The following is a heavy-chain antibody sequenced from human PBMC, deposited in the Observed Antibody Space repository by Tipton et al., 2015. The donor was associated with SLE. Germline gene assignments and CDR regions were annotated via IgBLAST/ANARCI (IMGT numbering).Heavy chain of an antibody. J-gene: IGHJ4*02. Sequence: QLVQSGAEVKRPGASVKVSCKASGYTFTGYYMHWVRQAPGQGLEWMGWINPHSGGTNYAQKFQGRVTMTRDTSTSTAYMELRSLRSDDTAVYYCARYGAQPIADYWGQGTLVTVSS. D-gene: IGHD4-17*01. CDR1: GYTFTGYY. CDR2: INPHSGGT. CDR3: ARYGAQPIADY. V-gene: IGHV1-2*02.